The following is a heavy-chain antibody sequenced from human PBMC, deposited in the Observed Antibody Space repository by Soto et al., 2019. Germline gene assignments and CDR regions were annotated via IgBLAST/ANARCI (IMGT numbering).Heavy chain of an antibody. CDR2: IDWDDDK. CDR1: GCSLSTSGMC. CDR3: ARIRRTGYSSGWYDAFDI. V-gene: IGHV2-70*11. D-gene: IGHD6-19*01. Sequence: SGPTLVNPTQTLTLTCTFSGCSLSTSGMCVSWIRQPPGKALEWLARIDWDDDKYYSTSLKTRLTISKDTSKNQVVLTMTNMDPVDTATYYCARIRRTGYSSGWYDAFDIWGQGTMVTVSS. J-gene: IGHJ3*02.